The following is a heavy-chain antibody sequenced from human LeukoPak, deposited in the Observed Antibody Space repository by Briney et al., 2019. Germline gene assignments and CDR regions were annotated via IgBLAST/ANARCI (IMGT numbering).Heavy chain of an antibody. CDR3: ARGPESGSYFAWFGP. V-gene: IGHV4-34*01. D-gene: IGHD3-10*01. Sequence: SETLSLTCAVYGGSFSGYFWNWIRQPPGKGLKWIGEINHSGSTHYNPSLKSRVTISIDTSKNQISLKLTSVTAADTAVYYCARGPESGSYFAWFGPWGQGTLVTVSS. CDR2: INHSGST. J-gene: IGHJ5*02. CDR1: GGSFSGYF.